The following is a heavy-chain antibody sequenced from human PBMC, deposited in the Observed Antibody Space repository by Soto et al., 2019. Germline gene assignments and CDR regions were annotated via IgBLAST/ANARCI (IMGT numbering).Heavy chain of an antibody. V-gene: IGHV1-46*01. CDR3: ARGNPGVLEY. Sequence: QVQLVQSGAEVKKPGASVQVSCKASGYTFTNYYIHWVRQAPGQGLEWMGTINSSSGKTTYAQKFQGRVTMTRDTSTTRVYMEVSGLRSEDTAVFYCARGNPGVLEYWGQGTLVSVSS. J-gene: IGHJ4*02. CDR1: GYTFTNYY. D-gene: IGHD3-10*01. CDR2: INSSSGKT.